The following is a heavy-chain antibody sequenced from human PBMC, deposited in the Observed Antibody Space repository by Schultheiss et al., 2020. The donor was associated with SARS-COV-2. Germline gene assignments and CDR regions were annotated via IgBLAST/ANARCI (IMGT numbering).Heavy chain of an antibody. V-gene: IGHV4-34*01. CDR2: IYYSGST. CDR3: ARGGAAHDYGDYVGY. J-gene: IGHJ4*02. CDR1: GGSFSGYY. Sequence: SETLSLTCAVYGGSFSGYYWSWIRQPPGKGLEWIGYIYYSGSTYYNPSLKSRVTISVDTSKNQFSLKLSSVTAADTAVYYCARGGAAHDYGDYVGYWGQGTLVTVSS. D-gene: IGHD4-17*01.